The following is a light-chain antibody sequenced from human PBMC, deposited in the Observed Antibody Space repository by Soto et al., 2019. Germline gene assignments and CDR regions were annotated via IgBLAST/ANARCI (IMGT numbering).Light chain of an antibody. CDR2: DAS. CDR3: QQVSSSVLT. Sequence: DIQMTQSPSSVSAAVGDRITIPCRASQGITSSLAWYQQKPGKAPKLLIYDASSMQSGVPSRFSGSGSGTDFTLTIISGQPEDFSTSYCQQVSSSVLTFGGGTKVDI. J-gene: IGKJ4*01. V-gene: IGKV1-12*01. CDR1: QGITSS.